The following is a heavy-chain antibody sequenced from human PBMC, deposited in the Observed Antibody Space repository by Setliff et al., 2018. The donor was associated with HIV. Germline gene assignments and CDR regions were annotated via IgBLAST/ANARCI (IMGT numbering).Heavy chain of an antibody. J-gene: IGHJ4*02. V-gene: IGHV3-33*01. Sequence: GGSLRLSCAASGFTFSSYGIHWVRQAPGTGLEWVAVIWYDGSNKYYADSVKGRLTISRDNSNNTLYLQMNSLTPEDTAVYHCARYSSSWHTFDYWGQGTPVTVSS. CDR3: ARYSSSWHTFDY. CDR1: GFTFSSYG. D-gene: IGHD6-13*01. CDR2: IWYDGSNK.